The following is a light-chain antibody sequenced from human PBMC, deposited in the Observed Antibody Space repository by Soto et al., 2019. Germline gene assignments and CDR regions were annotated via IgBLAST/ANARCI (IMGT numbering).Light chain of an antibody. CDR3: QSYDSSLSGYV. J-gene: IGLJ1*01. Sequence: QSVLTQPPSVSGAPGQRVTISCTGSSSNIGAGYDVHWYQQLPGTAPKLLIYGNSNRPSGVPDRFSGSKSGTSASLAITGLQVEDEADYYCQSYDSSLSGYVFGTGTMVTVL. CDR1: SSNIGAGYD. V-gene: IGLV1-40*01. CDR2: GNS.